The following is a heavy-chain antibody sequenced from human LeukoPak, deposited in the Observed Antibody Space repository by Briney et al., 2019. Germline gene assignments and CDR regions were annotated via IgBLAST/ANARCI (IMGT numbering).Heavy chain of an antibody. V-gene: IGHV4-34*01. CDR2: INHSGST. J-gene: IGHJ4*02. CDR3: ARESGSYAHTTLRLRPYYFDY. Sequence: SETLSLTCAVYGGSFSGYYWSWIRQPPGKGLEWIGEINHSGSTNYNPSLKSRVTISVDTSKNQFSLKLSSVTAADTAVYYCARESGSYAHTTLRLRPYYFDYWGQGTLVTVSS. D-gene: IGHD1-26*01. CDR1: GGSFSGYY.